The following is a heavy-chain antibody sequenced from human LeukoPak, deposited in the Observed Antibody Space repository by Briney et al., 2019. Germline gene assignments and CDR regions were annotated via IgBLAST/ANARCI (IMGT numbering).Heavy chain of an antibody. D-gene: IGHD2-15*01. J-gene: IGHJ4*02. CDR2: IRSKAYGGTA. V-gene: IGHV3-49*04. CDR1: GFTFGDYA. Sequence: SLRLSCTASGFTFGDYAMTWVRQAPGKGLEWVGFIRSKAYGGTAEYAAPVKGRFTLSRDDSKSIAYLQMNRLETEDTAVYFCSRMLYCSGGRCSSDSGGQGTLVTVSS. CDR3: SRMLYCSGGRCSSDS.